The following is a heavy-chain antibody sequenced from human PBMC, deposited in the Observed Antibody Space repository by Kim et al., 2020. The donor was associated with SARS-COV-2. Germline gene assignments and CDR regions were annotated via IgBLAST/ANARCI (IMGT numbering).Heavy chain of an antibody. CDR1: GYSFTSYW. V-gene: IGHV5-51*01. J-gene: IGHJ2*01. CDR2: IYPGDSDT. CDR3: ARRRVLWFGELSGYFDL. D-gene: IGHD3-10*01. Sequence: GESLKISCKGSGYSFTSYWIGWVRQMPGKGLEWMGIIYPGDSDTRYSPSFQGQVTISADKSISTAYLQWSSLKASDTAMYYCARRRVLWFGELSGYFDLWGRGTLVTVSS.